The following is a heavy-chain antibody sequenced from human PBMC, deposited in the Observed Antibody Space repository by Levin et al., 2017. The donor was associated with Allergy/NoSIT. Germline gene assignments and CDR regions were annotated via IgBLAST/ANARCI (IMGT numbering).Heavy chain of an antibody. V-gene: IGHV3-23*01. CDR3: AKVGGRGYELYYFDY. J-gene: IGHJ4*02. CDR2: ISGSGGST. Sequence: SGGSLRLSCAASGFTFSSYAMSWVRQAPGKGLEWVSAISGSGGSTYYADSVKGRFTISRDNSKNTLYLQMNSLRAEDTAVYYCAKVGGRGYELYYFDYWGQGTLVTVSS. D-gene: IGHD5-12*01. CDR1: GFTFSSYA.